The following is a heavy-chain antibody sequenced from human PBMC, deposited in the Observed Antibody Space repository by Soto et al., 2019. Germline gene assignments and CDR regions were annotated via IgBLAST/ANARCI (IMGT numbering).Heavy chain of an antibody. V-gene: IGHV3-48*02. CDR1: GFTFSSYS. Sequence: GGSLSLSCAASGFTFSSYSMNWVRQAPGKGLEWVSYISSSSSTIYYADSVKGRFTISRDNAKNSLYLQMNSLRDEVSAVYYCVMPEYSSSSYGMYVWGQRTTVPVS. J-gene: IGHJ6*02. CDR3: VMPEYSSSSYGMYV. CDR2: ISSSSSTI. D-gene: IGHD6-6*01.